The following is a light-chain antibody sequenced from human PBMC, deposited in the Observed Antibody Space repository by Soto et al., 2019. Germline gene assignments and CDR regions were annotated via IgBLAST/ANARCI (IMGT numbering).Light chain of an antibody. J-gene: IGKJ1*01. V-gene: IGKV3-20*01. CDR2: GAS. Sequence: EIVLTQSPGTLSLSPGERDTLSCRASQIVSSNYLAWYQQKPGQAPRPLIYGASSRATGIPDRFSGSGAGTDFTLTISRLESEDFAVYYCQQYGSSPWTFGQGTKVDIK. CDR3: QQYGSSPWT. CDR1: QIVSSNY.